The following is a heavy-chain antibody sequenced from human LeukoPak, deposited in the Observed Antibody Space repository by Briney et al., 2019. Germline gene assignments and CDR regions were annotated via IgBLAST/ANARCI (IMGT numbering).Heavy chain of an antibody. Sequence: PSQTLSLTCAVSGGSISSGGYSWSWIRQPPGKGLEWIGYIYHSGSTYYNPSLKSRVTISVDTSKNQFSLKLSSVTAADTAVYYCARGPGHSGNYYVFDYWGQGTLVTVSS. CDR2: IYHSGST. CDR3: ARGPGHSGNYYVFDY. J-gene: IGHJ4*02. D-gene: IGHD1-26*01. V-gene: IGHV4-30-2*01. CDR1: GGSISSGGYS.